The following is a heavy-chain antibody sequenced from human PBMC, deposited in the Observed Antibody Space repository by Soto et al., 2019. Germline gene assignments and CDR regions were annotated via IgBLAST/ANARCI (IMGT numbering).Heavy chain of an antibody. CDR1: GGSFSGYY. Sequence: QVQLQQWGAGLLKPSETLSLTCAVYGGSFSGYYWSWIRQPPGKGLEWIGEIKHSGSTNYNPSLKSRVTISVDTSKNQFSLKLSSVTAADTAVYYCARTGAGRSSGGWGQGTLVTVSS. V-gene: IGHV4-34*01. CDR2: IKHSGST. CDR3: ARTGAGRSSGG. J-gene: IGHJ4*02. D-gene: IGHD6-19*01.